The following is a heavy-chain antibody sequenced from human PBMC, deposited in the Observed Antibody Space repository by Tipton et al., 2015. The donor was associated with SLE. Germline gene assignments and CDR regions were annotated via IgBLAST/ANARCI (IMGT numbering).Heavy chain of an antibody. V-gene: IGHV4-59*08. Sequence: TLSLTCTVSGGSISNHYWSWIRQPPGKGLEWIGYIYYSGITNYNPSLESRVTISVDTSNNQFSLRLRSVTAADTAVYYCARLARVTVYYYGLDVWGQGTTVTVSS. D-gene: IGHD2-21*02. CDR1: GGSISNHY. J-gene: IGHJ6*02. CDR2: IYYSGIT. CDR3: ARLARVTVYYYGLDV.